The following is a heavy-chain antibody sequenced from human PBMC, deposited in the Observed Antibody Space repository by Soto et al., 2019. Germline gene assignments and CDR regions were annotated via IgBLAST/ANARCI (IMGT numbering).Heavy chain of an antibody. Sequence: HPGGSLRLSCAASGFTFSSYAMSWVRQAPGKGLEWVSAISGSGGSTYYAVSVKGRFTISRDNSKNTLYLQMNSLRAEDTAVYYCAKDSSYDSSGYYPLTHPLYDYWGQGTLVTVSS. CDR1: GFTFSSYA. CDR2: ISGSGGST. J-gene: IGHJ4*02. D-gene: IGHD3-22*01. CDR3: AKDSSYDSSGYYPLTHPLYDY. V-gene: IGHV3-23*01.